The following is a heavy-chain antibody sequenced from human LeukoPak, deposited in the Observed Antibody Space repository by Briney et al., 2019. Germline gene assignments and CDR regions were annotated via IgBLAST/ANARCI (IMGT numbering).Heavy chain of an antibody. D-gene: IGHD3-16*01. Sequence: PSETLSLTCTVSGGSVSSGSHYWSWIRQPPGKGLEWIGYISYSGRTNYNPSLKSRVTISVDTSKNQFSLKVTSVTAADTAVYYCARDLGGSGGQFDYWGQGTLVTVSS. CDR3: ARDLGGSGGQFDY. J-gene: IGHJ4*02. CDR2: ISYSGRT. V-gene: IGHV4-61*01. CDR1: GGSVSSGSHY.